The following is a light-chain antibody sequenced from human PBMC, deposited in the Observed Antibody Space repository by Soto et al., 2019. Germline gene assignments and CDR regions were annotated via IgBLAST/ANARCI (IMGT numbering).Light chain of an antibody. CDR3: SSYASNGDVL. CDR2: EVS. Sequence: QSALTQPASVSGSPGQSITISCTGTSSDVGGYNYVSWYQQHPGKAPKLMIYEVSNWPSGVSNRFSGSKSGNTASLTISGLQAEDEGAYFCSSYASNGDVLFGGGTKLTVL. J-gene: IGLJ2*01. V-gene: IGLV2-14*01. CDR1: SSDVGGYNY.